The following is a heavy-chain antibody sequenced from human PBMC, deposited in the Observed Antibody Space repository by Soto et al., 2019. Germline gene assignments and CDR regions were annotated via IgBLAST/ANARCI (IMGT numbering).Heavy chain of an antibody. V-gene: IGHV1-69*12. CDR1: GGTFSSYA. J-gene: IGHJ4*02. Sequence: QVQLVQSGAEVKKPGSSVKVSCKASGGTFSSYAISWVRHAPGQGLEWMGGTIPIFGTANYAQKCQGRVTITAGESTSTACMEVSSLRSEYTAVYYCAGDRVEYCCCDCPARFDYWGQGTLVTVSS. CDR3: AGDRVEYCCCDCPARFDY. CDR2: TIPIFGTA. D-gene: IGHD2-21*02.